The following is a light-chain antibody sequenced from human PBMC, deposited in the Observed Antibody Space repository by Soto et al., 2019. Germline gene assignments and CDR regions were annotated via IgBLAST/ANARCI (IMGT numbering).Light chain of an antibody. CDR2: GAS. Sequence: EIVLTQSPGTLSLSPGERATLSCRASQSVSSSYLAWYQQKPGQAPRLLIYGASSRATGIPDRFSGSGSGTDFTLTISRLEPEDFAVYYCQQYGISPRTFGQVTKVEIK. V-gene: IGKV3-20*01. J-gene: IGKJ1*01. CDR3: QQYGISPRT. CDR1: QSVSSSY.